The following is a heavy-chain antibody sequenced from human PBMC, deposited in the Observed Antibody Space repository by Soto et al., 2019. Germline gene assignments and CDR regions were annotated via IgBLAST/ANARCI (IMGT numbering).Heavy chain of an antibody. D-gene: IGHD1-26*01. CDR3: AKDRRIVGATTGAFDI. V-gene: IGHV3-23*01. J-gene: IGHJ3*02. Sequence: EVQLLESGGGLVQPGGSLRLSCAASGFTFSSYAMSWVRQAPGKGLEWVSAISGSGGSTYYADSVKGRFTISRDNSKNTLYLQMNSLRAEDTAVYYCAKDRRIVGATTGAFDIWGQGTMVTVSS. CDR2: ISGSGGST. CDR1: GFTFSSYA.